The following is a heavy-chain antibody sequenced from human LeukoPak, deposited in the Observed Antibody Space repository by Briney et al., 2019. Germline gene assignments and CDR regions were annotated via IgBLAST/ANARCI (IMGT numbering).Heavy chain of an antibody. CDR2: ISGSGGST. D-gene: IGHD1-1*01. CDR1: GFTFSSCA. V-gene: IGHV3-23*01. CDR3: ARAGTNAVYSPYYYYYMDV. J-gene: IGHJ6*03. Sequence: PGGSLRLSCAASGFTFSSCAMSWVRQAPGKGLEWVSAISGSGGSTYYADSVKGRFTISRDNSKNTLYLQMNSLRSEDTAVYYCARAGTNAVYSPYYYYYMDVWGKGTTVTVSS.